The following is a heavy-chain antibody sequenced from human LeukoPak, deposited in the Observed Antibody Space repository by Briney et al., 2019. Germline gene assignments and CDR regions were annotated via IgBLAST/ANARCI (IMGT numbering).Heavy chain of an antibody. CDR2: INPSGGST. J-gene: IGHJ4*02. CDR1: GYTFTGYY. CDR3: ARVWGHTRGFDY. Sequence: GASVKVSCKASGYTFTGYYMHWVRQAPGQGLEWMGWINPSGGSTSYAQKFQGRVTMTRDMSTSTVYMELSSLRSKDTAVYYCARVWGHTRGFDYWGQGTLVTVSS. D-gene: IGHD3-16*01. V-gene: IGHV1-46*01.